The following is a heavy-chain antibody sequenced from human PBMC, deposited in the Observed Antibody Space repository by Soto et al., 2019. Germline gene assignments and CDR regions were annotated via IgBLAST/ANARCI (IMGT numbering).Heavy chain of an antibody. J-gene: IGHJ3*02. Sequence: SVKVSCKASGGTFSSYAISWVRQAPGQGLEWMGGIIPIFGTANYAQKFQGRVTITADESTSTAHMELSSLRSEDTAVYYCASKYYYDSSGYYGYAFDIWGQGTMVTVSS. CDR1: GGTFSSYA. CDR2: IIPIFGTA. CDR3: ASKYYYDSSGYYGYAFDI. V-gene: IGHV1-69*13. D-gene: IGHD3-22*01.